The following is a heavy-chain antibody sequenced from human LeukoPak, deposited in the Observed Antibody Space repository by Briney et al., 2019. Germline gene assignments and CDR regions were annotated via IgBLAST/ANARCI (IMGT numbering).Heavy chain of an antibody. CDR1: GFTFSDFY. D-gene: IGHD2-2*01. V-gene: IGHV3-11*01. CDR3: AREGKDIDVVAAAEFYYYGMDV. Sequence: GGSLRLSCAVSGFTFSDFYMSWIRQAPGKGLEWVSYISSSGHIIIYADSVKGRFTISRDNAKKSLYLQMNSLRAEDTAVYYCAREGKDIDVVAAAEFYYYGMDVWGQGTTVTVSS. J-gene: IGHJ6*02. CDR2: ISSSGHII.